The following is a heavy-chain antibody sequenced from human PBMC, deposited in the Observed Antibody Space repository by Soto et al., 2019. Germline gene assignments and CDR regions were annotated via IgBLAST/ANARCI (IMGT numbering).Heavy chain of an antibody. J-gene: IGHJ6*02. Sequence: WETLSLTCAVSGYSIGSSHWWKGGRDPPGKGLEWIGEIYYTGTTNYNPSFKSRVTILVDKSKSQFSLKLTSVTAADTAVYYCVRAPGSSWLGVWGQGTTVTVSS. CDR2: IYYTGTT. CDR1: GYSIGSSHW. D-gene: IGHD6-13*01. V-gene: IGHV4-4*02. CDR3: VRAPGSSWLGV.